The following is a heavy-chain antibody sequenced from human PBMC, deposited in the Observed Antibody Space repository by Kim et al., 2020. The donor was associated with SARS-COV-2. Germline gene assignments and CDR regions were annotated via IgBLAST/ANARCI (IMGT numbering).Heavy chain of an antibody. D-gene: IGHD1-26*01. J-gene: IGHJ5*02. CDR2: IYYSGST. V-gene: IGHV4-59*13. CDR1: GGSISSYY. CDR3: ARDPGLRTTYNWFDP. Sequence: SETLSLTCTVSGGSISSYYWSWIRQPPGKGLEWIGYIYYSGSTNYNPSLKSRVTISVDTSKNQFSLKLSSVTAADTAVYYCARDPGLRTTYNWFDPWGQG.